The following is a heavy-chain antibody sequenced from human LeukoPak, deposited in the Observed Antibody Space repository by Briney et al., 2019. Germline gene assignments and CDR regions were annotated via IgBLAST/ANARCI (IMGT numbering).Heavy chain of an antibody. J-gene: IGHJ3*02. D-gene: IGHD1-1*01. CDR1: GFTFSSYE. CDR3: ARGGHDPGIPFDI. V-gene: IGHV3-48*03. Sequence: RPGGSLRLSCAASGFTFSSYEMNWVRQAPGKGLEWVSYISSRGSAIYYADSVKRRFTISRDNAKNSLYLQMNSLRADDTAVYYCARGGHDPGIPFDIWGQGTMVTVSS. CDR2: ISSRGSAI.